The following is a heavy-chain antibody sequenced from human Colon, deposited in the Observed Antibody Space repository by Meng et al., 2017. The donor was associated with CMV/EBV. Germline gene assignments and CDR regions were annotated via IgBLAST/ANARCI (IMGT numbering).Heavy chain of an antibody. J-gene: IGHJ6*02. CDR1: GFTFNTFW. V-gene: IGHV3-7*01. D-gene: IGHD1-1*01. CDR3: VRYENLQHGMDV. Sequence: GSPKISGAASGFTFNTFWMTWVRQAPGKGLEWVANIKEDGRGQWYVDSVKGRFTISRDNARKSLYLQMNSLRAEDTAVYYCVRYENLQHGMDVWGQGTTVTVSS. CDR2: IKEDGRGQ.